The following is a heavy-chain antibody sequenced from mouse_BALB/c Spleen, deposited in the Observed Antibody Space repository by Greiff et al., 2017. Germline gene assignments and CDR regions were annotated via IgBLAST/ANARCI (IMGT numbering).Heavy chain of an antibody. V-gene: IGHV2-9*02. CDR1: GFSLTSYG. CDR2: IWAGGST. Sequence: LMAPSQSLSITCTVSGFSLTSYGVHWVRQPPGKGLEWLGVIWAGGSTNYNSALMSRLSISKDNSKSQVFLKMNSLQTDDTAMYYCARERGYGNPAWFAYWGQGTLVTVSA. D-gene: IGHD2-1*01. J-gene: IGHJ3*01. CDR3: ARERGYGNPAWFAY.